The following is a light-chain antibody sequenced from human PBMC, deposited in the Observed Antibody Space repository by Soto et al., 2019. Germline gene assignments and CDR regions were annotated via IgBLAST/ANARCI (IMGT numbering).Light chain of an antibody. CDR1: QSISGK. CDR3: QQYNNWPPWT. J-gene: IGKJ1*01. Sequence: ILMAPASTTLFLSPREKPPPPRRASQSISGKLSWYQHRHGQAPRLLIYDASIRAAGIPARFSGSGAGRAFTLNISSIQYEEFSLDYCQQYNNWPPWTFGQGSKVDIK. V-gene: IGKV3-15*01. CDR2: DAS.